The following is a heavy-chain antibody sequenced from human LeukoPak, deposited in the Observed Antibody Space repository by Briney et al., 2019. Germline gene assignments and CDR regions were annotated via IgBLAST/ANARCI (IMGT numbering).Heavy chain of an antibody. D-gene: IGHD3-9*01. Sequence: GASVTVSFTASGYTFIVYSIHWVRQAPGQGVEWMGWINPNSGGTNYTQKFQGRVTMTRDTSISTAYMELSRLRSDDTAVYYRAREGPGGYDILTGYYFRGQRGFDYWGQGTLVTVSS. CDR2: INPNSGGT. CDR1: GYTFIVYS. V-gene: IGHV1-2*02. J-gene: IGHJ4*02. CDR3: AREGPGGYDILTGYYFRGQRGFDY.